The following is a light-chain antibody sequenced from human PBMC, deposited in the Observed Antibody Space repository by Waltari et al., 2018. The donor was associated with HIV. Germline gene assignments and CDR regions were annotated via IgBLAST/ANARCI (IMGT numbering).Light chain of an antibody. CDR2: LGS. J-gene: IGKJ2*01. V-gene: IGKV2-28*01. CDR1: QSLVHLHGYNY. CDR3: MQALETPYT. Sequence: DIVMTQSPLSLPVTPGEPASVSCRSSQSLVHLHGYNYLDWYLQKPGQSPQVLIYLGSIRASGVPDRFSGSGSGTDFTLKISRVEAEDVGVYYCMQALETPYTFGQGTKLEIK.